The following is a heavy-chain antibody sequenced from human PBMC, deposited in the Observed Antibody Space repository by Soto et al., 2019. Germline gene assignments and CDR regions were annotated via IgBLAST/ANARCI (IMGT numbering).Heavy chain of an antibody. Sequence: GSLRLSCVTSGFTFSTYAMSWVRQAPGKGLEWVSTISGSGGRTYYADSVKGRFTISRDDSKHTLYLQMYGLTAEDTAMYYCVKDWSGDKCPCMDVWGQGTTVTVSS. CDR3: VKDWSGDKCPCMDV. CDR1: GFTFSTYA. D-gene: IGHD3-3*01. V-gene: IGHV3-23*01. CDR2: ISGSGGRT. J-gene: IGHJ6*02.